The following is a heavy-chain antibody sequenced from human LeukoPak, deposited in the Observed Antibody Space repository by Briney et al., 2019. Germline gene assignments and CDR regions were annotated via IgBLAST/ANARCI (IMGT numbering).Heavy chain of an antibody. CDR1: GFTFSSYW. J-gene: IGHJ4*02. CDR3: ARETPRRGETRDGYR. V-gene: IGHV3-7*01. CDR2: IKQDGSEK. D-gene: IGHD5-24*01. Sequence: GGSLRLSCAASGFTFSSYWMSWVRQAPGKGLEWVANIKQDGSEKCYVDSVKGRFTISRDNAKNSLYLQMNSLRAEDTAVYYCARETPRRGETRDGYRWGQGTLVTVSS.